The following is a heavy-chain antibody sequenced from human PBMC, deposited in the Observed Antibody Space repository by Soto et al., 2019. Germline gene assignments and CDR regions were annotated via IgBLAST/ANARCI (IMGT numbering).Heavy chain of an antibody. Sequence: QVQLVQSGSEVKKPGASVKVSCKASGYTFTSYGISWVRQAPGQGLEWRGWISGYNGNTTYAHKLQGRVTMTTDTSTSTAYMELRRLRSDDTAVYYGARDLGGQIVDCLRQGTLVTVSS. J-gene: IGHJ4*02. CDR3: ARDLGGQIVDC. CDR2: ISGYNGNT. V-gene: IGHV1-18*01. D-gene: IGHD1-26*01. CDR1: GYTFTSYG.